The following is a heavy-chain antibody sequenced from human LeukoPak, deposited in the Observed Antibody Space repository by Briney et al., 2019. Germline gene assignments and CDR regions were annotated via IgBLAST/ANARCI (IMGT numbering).Heavy chain of an antibody. CDR1: GLTVSSNF. CDR3: VRGPPTPGFFHFFF. CDR2: IYSGGRT. V-gene: IGHV3-66*01. Sequence: GGSLRLSCAVSGLTVSSNFISWVRQAPGKGLEWVSVIYSGGRTYYAGSVKGRFTISGDNSKNTVDLQMSSLRVDDSAIYYCVRGPPTPGFFHFFFWGQGTLATVSS. J-gene: IGHJ4*02. D-gene: IGHD2-15*01.